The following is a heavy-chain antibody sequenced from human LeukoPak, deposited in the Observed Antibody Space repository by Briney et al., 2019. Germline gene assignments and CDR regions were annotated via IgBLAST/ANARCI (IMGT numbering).Heavy chain of an antibody. CDR3: AKHADSSGRPWAGFDH. J-gene: IGHJ4*02. Sequence: PGGSLRLSCAASGFTFNYAMTWARQPPGKGLEWVSAISGSGGSTYYADSVKGRFTISKDNSKNTLYLLMSNLRPEDTAVYYCAKHADSSGRPWAGFDHRGQGTLVTVSS. CDR2: ISGSGGST. V-gene: IGHV3-23*01. CDR1: GFTFNYA. D-gene: IGHD6-19*01.